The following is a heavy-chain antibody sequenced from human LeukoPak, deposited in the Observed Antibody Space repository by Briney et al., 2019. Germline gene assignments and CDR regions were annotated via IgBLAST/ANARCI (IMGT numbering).Heavy chain of an antibody. Sequence: GGSLRLSCAASGFTFSSYWMSWVRQAPGKGLEWVANIKQDGSEKYYVDSVKGRFTISRDNAKNSLYLQMNSLRAEDTAVYYCAREHNDFCSGYFDYWGQGTLVTVSS. CDR2: IKQDGSEK. J-gene: IGHJ4*02. V-gene: IGHV3-7*01. D-gene: IGHD3-3*01. CDR1: GFTFSSYW. CDR3: AREHNDFCSGYFDY.